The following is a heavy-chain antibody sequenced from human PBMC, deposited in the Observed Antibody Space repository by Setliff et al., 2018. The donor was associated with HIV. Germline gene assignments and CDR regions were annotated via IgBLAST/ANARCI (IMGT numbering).Heavy chain of an antibody. Sequence: PGGSLRLSCVASGFSFSRYTMMWVRQTPGKGLEWVSSITSNLNYKYADSVKGRFTISRDNTKKLVYLQMNSLRAEDTAIYYCARDRASSGYYARFDHWGQGTLVTVSS. CDR3: ARDRASSGYYARFDH. CDR1: GFSFSRYT. V-gene: IGHV3-21*01. D-gene: IGHD3-22*01. CDR2: ITSNLNY. J-gene: IGHJ4*02.